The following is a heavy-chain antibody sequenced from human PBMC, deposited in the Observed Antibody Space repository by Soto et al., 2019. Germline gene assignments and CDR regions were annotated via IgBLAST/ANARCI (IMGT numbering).Heavy chain of an antibody. CDR1: GYSFIGCY. Sequence: ASVKVSCKASGYSFIGCYIHWLRQSPGQGLEWMGWISPNKGNTNYAQKFQGRVTMTTDTSTSTAYMELRSLRSDDTAVYYCARALDGSGSYYTDYWGQGTLVTVSS. V-gene: IGHV1-18*04. CDR3: ARALDGSGSYYTDY. J-gene: IGHJ4*02. CDR2: ISPNKGNT. D-gene: IGHD3-10*01.